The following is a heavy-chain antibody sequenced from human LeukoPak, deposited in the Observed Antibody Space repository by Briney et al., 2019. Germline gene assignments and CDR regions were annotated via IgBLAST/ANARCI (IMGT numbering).Heavy chain of an antibody. CDR2: IYYSGST. V-gene: IGHV4-59*01. CDR3: ARARRGPLEY. Sequence: SETLSLTCTVSGGSLSSYYWSWIRQPPAKGLEWIGYIYYSGSTNYNPSLKSRVTISVDTSKNQFSLKLSSVTAADTAVYYCARARRGPLEYWGQGTLVTVSS. CDR1: GGSLSSYY. J-gene: IGHJ4*02.